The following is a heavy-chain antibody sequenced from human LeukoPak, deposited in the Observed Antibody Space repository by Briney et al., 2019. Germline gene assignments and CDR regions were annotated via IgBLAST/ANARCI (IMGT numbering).Heavy chain of an antibody. CDR3: ARGYCSGGSRYAFDY. CDR2: IYPGDSDT. V-gene: IGHV5-51*01. D-gene: IGHD2-15*01. Sequence: GESLKISCKGSGYRFTNYWIGWVRQMPGKGLEWMGIIYPGDSDTRYSPSFQGQVIISADKSISTAYLQWSSLKALDTAMYYCARGYCSGGSRYAFDYWGQGTLVTVSS. J-gene: IGHJ4*02. CDR1: GYRFTNYW.